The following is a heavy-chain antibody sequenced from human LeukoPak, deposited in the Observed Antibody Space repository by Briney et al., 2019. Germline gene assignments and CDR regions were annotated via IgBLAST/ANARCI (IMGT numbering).Heavy chain of an antibody. J-gene: IGHJ1*01. CDR3: ARGTRGYSYGYSTEYFQH. CDR2: INHSGST. Sequence: ETLSLTCAVYGGSFSGYYWSWIRQPPGKGLEWIGEINHSGSTNYNPSLKSRVTISVDTSKNQFSLKLSSVTAADTAVYYCARGTRGYSYGYSTEYFQHWGQGTLVTVSP. V-gene: IGHV4-34*01. CDR1: GGSFSGYY. D-gene: IGHD5-18*01.